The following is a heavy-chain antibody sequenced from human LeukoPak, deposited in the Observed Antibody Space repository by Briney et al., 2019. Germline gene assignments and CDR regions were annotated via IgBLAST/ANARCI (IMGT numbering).Heavy chain of an antibody. Sequence: PSETLSLTCAVYGGSFSGYYWSWIRQPPGKGLEWIGEINHSGSTNYNPSLKSRVTISVDTSKNQFSLKLSSVTAADTAVYYCTRLGFVTYCYDSSGYYKGYYYYYYMDVWGKGTTVTISS. V-gene: IGHV4-34*01. CDR2: INHSGST. J-gene: IGHJ6*03. CDR3: TRLGFVTYCYDSSGYYKGYYYYYYMDV. CDR1: GGSFSGYY. D-gene: IGHD3-22*01.